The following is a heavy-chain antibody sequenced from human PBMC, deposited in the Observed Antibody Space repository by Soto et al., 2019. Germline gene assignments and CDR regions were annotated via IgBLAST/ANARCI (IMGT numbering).Heavy chain of an antibody. D-gene: IGHD5-18*01. V-gene: IGHV1-69*13. CDR2: IIPIFGTA. J-gene: IGHJ4*02. Sequence: SVKVSCKASGGTFSSYAISWVRQAPGQGLEWMGGIIPIFGTANYAQKFQGRVTITADESTSTAYMELSSLRSEDTAVYYCARRGYSYGILMYYLAYWGQGTLVTVSS. CDR1: GGTFSSYA. CDR3: ARRGYSYGILMYYLAY.